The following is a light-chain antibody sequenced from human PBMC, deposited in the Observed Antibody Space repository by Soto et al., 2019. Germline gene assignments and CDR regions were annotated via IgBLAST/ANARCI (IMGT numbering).Light chain of an antibody. CDR1: SSDVGGYNY. CDR2: EVN. V-gene: IGLV2-8*01. CDR3: SSYAGSNNFVV. Sequence: QSVLTQPPSASGSPGQSVTISCTGTSSDVGGYNYVSWYQQHPGKAPKVMIYEVNKRPSGVPDRFSGSKSGNTASLTVSGLQAEDEADYYCSSYAGSNNFVVFGGGTQLTVL. J-gene: IGLJ2*01.